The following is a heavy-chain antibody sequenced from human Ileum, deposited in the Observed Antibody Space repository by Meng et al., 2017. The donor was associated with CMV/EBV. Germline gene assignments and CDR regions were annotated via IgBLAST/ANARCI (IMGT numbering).Heavy chain of an antibody. J-gene: IGHJ6*02. CDR2: IGSGGSNI. Sequence: GGSLRLSCAASGFTFSSHEMNWVRQVAGRGLEWIAYIGSGGSNIYYADSVEGRFTVSRDNAKNSLYLHMNSLTTEDTGVYYCARDKVVVVPAPLFGMDVWGQGTTVTVSS. CDR1: GFTFSSHE. D-gene: IGHD2-2*01. CDR3: ARDKVVVVPAPLFGMDV. V-gene: IGHV3-48*03.